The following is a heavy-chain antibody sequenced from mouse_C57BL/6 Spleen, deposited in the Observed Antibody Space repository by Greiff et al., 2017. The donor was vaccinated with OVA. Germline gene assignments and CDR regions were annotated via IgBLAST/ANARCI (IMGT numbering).Heavy chain of an antibody. Sequence: EVQLVESGGGLVQPGGSLKLSCAASGFTFSDYYMYWVRQTPEKRLEWVAYISNGGGSTYYPDTVKGRFTISRDNAKNTLYLQMSRLKSEDTAMYYCAREEDYDYDWFAYWGQGTLVTVSA. D-gene: IGHD2-4*01. CDR3: AREEDYDYDWFAY. J-gene: IGHJ3*01. CDR2: ISNGGGST. CDR1: GFTFSDYY. V-gene: IGHV5-12*01.